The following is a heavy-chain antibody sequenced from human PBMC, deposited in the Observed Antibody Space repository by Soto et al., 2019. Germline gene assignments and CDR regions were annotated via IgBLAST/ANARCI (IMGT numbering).Heavy chain of an antibody. Sequence: SETLSLTCTVSGGSISSYYWSWIRQPAGKGLEWIGRIYTSGSTNYNPSLKSRVTMSVDTSKNQFSLKLSSVTAADTAVYYCARDRYYGYHDSSGYLLYWGQGTLVTVSS. D-gene: IGHD3-22*01. CDR2: IYTSGST. V-gene: IGHV4-4*07. CDR3: ARDRYYGYHDSSGYLLY. CDR1: GGSISSYY. J-gene: IGHJ4*02.